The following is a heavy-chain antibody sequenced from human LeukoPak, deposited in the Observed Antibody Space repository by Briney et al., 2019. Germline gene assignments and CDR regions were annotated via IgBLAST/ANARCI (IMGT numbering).Heavy chain of an antibody. CDR1: GFTFSTFW. V-gene: IGHV3-74*01. D-gene: IGHD5-18*01. Sequence: GGSLRLSCAASGFTFSTFWTYWVRQVPGKGLMWVSRISSDGSKTWYADSVKGRFTIPRDNARNTLYLRMNSLRAEDTAVYYCTRDGDTPLVPIDYWGQGTLVTACS. CDR3: TRDGDTPLVPIDY. J-gene: IGHJ4*02. CDR2: ISSDGSKT.